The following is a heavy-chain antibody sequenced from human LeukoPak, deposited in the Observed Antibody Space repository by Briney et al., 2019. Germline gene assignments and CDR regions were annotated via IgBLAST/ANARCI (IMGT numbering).Heavy chain of an antibody. D-gene: IGHD3-9*01. Sequence: GGSLRLSCAASGFTFSSSWMHWVRQTPGKGLMWVSRISADGSDIKYVDSVKGRFTISRDNAKSTLYLQMNSLRAEDTAVYYCARTSPYYDILTGYSTDYYYYGMDVWGQGTTVTVSS. CDR1: GFTFSSSW. CDR3: ARTSPYYDILTGYSTDYYYYGMDV. V-gene: IGHV3-74*03. J-gene: IGHJ6*02. CDR2: ISADGSDI.